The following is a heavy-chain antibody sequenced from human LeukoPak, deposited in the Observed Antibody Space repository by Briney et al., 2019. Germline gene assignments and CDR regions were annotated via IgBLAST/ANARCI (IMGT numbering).Heavy chain of an antibody. CDR1: GYTFTGYY. D-gene: IGHD3-3*01. J-gene: IGHJ4*02. V-gene: IGHV1-2*02. CDR3: ARSRGYYDFWSGYL. CDR2: INPNSGGT. Sequence: ASVKVSCKASGYTFTGYYMHWVRQAPGQGLEWMGWINPNSGGTNHAQKFQGRATMTRDTSISTAYMELSRLRSDDTAVHYCARSRGYYDFWSGYLWGQGTLVTVSS.